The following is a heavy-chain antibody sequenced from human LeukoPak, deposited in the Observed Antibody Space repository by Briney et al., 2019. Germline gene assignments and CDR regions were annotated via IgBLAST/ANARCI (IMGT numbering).Heavy chain of an antibody. CDR2: ISYDGSNK. CDR1: GFTFSSYG. Sequence: GGSLRLSCAASGFTFSSYGMHWVCQAPGKGLEWVAVISYDGSNKYYADSVKGRFTISRDNSKNTLYLQMNSLRAEDTAVYYCARDPVYDYGDYYYYYGMDVWGQGTTVTVSS. J-gene: IGHJ6*02. V-gene: IGHV3-30*03. CDR3: ARDPVYDYGDYYYYYGMDV. D-gene: IGHD4-17*01.